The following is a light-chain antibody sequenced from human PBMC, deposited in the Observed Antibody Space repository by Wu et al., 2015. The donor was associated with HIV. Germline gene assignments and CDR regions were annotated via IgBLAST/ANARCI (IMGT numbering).Light chain of an antibody. CDR1: QSVSNS. CDR3: QQRSNWPYS. J-gene: IGKJ2*03. CDR2: DVS. Sequence: EIVLTQSPVTLSLSPGERATLSCRASQSVSNSLAWYQQKPGQAPRLLIYDVSNRATGIPARFRGSGSGTDFTLTISSLEPEDFAVYYCQQRSNWPYSFGQGTKVEIK. V-gene: IGKV3-11*01.